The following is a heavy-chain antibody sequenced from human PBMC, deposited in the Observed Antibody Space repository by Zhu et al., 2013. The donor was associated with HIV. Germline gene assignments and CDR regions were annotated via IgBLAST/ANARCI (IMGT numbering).Heavy chain of an antibody. CDR3: ARDQGRSYDFWSGYYRETYTFDY. Sequence: QVQLVQSGAEVKKPGSSVKVSCKASGGTFSSYAISWVRQAPGQGLEWMGGIIPIFGTANYAQKFQGRVTITADESTSTAYMELSSLRSEDTAVYYCARDQGRSYDFWSGYYRETYTFDYWGQGTLVTVSS. J-gene: IGHJ4*02. CDR1: GGTFSSYA. D-gene: IGHD3-3*01. CDR2: IIPIFGTA. V-gene: IGHV1-69*01.